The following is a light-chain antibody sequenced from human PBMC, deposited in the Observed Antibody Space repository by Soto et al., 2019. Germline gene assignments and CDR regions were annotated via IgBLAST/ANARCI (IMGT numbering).Light chain of an antibody. CDR2: DAS. J-gene: IGKJ4*01. V-gene: IGKV1-5*01. Sequence: DIQMTQSPSTLSASVGDRVTITCRASQSIGTWLAWYQQKPRKAPKFLIYDASTLESGVPSRFSGSGSGTEFTLTISSLQPDDFATYYCQQYNSYLLTFGGGTKVDIK. CDR3: QQYNSYLLT. CDR1: QSIGTW.